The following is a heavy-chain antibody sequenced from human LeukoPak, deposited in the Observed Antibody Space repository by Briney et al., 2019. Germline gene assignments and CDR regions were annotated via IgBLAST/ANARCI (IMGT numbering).Heavy chain of an antibody. D-gene: IGHD3-10*01. CDR3: ARALAIGELSYFDH. J-gene: IGHJ4*02. CDR2: IYYSGST. V-gene: IGHV4-59*08. CDR1: GGSISSYY. Sequence: SETLSLTCTVSGGSISSYYWSWIRQPPGKGLEWIGYIYYSGSTNYNPSLKSRVTISVDTSKNQFSLKLSSVTAADTAVYYCARALAIGELSYFDHWGQGTLVTVSS.